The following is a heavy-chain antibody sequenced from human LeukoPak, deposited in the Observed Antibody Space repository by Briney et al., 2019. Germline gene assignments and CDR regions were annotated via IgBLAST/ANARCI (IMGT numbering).Heavy chain of an antibody. J-gene: IGHJ4*02. Sequence: SETLSLTCDVSGGSVTSTNWWTWVRQPPGKGLEWIGEVHLDGTTNYNPSLNRLLLMSVDLPETHISLKLPSVTAAYTAVYYCAREGGFYRPLDYSGQGTLVTVSS. D-gene: IGHD3-3*01. V-gene: IGHV4-4*02. CDR3: AREGGFYRPLDY. CDR2: VHLDGTT. CDR1: GGSVTSTNW.